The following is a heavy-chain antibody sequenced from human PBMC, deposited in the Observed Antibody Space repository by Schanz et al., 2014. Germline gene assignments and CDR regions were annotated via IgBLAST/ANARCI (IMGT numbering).Heavy chain of an antibody. J-gene: IGHJ4*02. CDR3: AKDCPSDYGDHCFDF. CDR2: ISNSGYTI. V-gene: IGHV3-48*04. CDR1: GFTFSTYA. Sequence: EVQLVESGGGLVQPGGSLRLSCAASGFTFSTYAMNWARQAPGKGLEWVSYISNSGYTIYYADSVKGRFTISRDNAKNSLYLQMNSLRAEDTAVYYCAKDCPSDYGDHCFDFWGQGTLVTVSS. D-gene: IGHD4-17*01.